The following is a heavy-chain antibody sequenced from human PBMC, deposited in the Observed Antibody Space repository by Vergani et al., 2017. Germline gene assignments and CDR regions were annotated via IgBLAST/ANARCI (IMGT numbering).Heavy chain of an antibody. J-gene: IGHJ5*01. V-gene: IGHV4-39*02. D-gene: IGHD2/OR15-2a*01. CDR2: IYYTGST. Sequence: QLQLQQSGPGLVKPSETLSLTCTVSGYSISTSNYYWGWIRQPPGKGLEWIGNIYYTGSTYYNPSLKSRVTISVDTSKDHFSRQLSSVTATDTAVYYCARFPNIVGENWFDSWGQGTLVTVSS. CDR3: ARFPNIVGENWFDS. CDR1: GYSISTSNYY.